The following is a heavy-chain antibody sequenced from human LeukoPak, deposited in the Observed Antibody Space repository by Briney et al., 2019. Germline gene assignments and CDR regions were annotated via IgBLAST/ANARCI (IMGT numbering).Heavy chain of an antibody. J-gene: IGHJ3*02. CDR3: AREPGYSSSWYGAFDI. Sequence: GASVKVSCKVSGYTLTELSMHWVRQAPGKGLEWMGGFDPEDGETIYAQKFQGRVTMTRDTSTSTVYMELSSLRSEDTAVYYCAREPGYSSSWYGAFDIWGQGTMVTVSS. CDR1: GYTLTELS. CDR2: FDPEDGET. V-gene: IGHV1-24*01. D-gene: IGHD6-13*01.